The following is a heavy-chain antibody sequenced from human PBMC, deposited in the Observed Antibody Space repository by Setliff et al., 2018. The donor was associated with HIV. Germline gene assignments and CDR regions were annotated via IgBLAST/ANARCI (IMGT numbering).Heavy chain of an antibody. CDR2: INTHSGHT. CDR1: GYTFNNYG. V-gene: IGHV1-18*01. D-gene: IGHD5-12*01. CDR3: ARGKTWLRFLDY. J-gene: IGHJ4*02. Sequence: ASVKVSCKASGYTFNNYGISWVRQAPRQGLEWMGWINTHSGHTNYTQNVQGRVTVTMDTSTSTAYMELRSLKSDDTAVYYCARGKTWLRFLDYWGQGTLVTVSS.